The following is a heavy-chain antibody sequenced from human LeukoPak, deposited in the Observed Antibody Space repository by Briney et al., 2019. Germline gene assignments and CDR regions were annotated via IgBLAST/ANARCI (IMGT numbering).Heavy chain of an antibody. J-gene: IGHJ5*02. V-gene: IGHV4-39*01. CDR2: IYYSGST. CDR3: ARHKSRYCSGGSCYSGMYNWFDP. CDR1: GGSISSSTYY. D-gene: IGHD2-15*01. Sequence: TPSETLSLTCTVSGGSISSSTYYWGWIRQPPGKGLEWIGSIYYSGSTYYNPSLKSRVTISVDTSKNQLSLKLSSVTAADTAVYYCARHKSRYCSGGSCYSGMYNWFDPWGQGTLVTVSS.